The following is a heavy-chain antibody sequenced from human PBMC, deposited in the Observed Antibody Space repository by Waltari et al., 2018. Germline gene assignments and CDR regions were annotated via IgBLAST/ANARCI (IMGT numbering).Heavy chain of an antibody. J-gene: IGHJ5*02. V-gene: IGHV4-30-4*08. CDR1: GGSISSGDYY. D-gene: IGHD2-15*01. Sequence: QVQLQESGPGLVKPSQTLSLTCTVSGGSISSGDYYWSWIRQPPGKGLEWIGYIYYSGSPYSNPSLKSRVTISVDTSKNQFSLKLSSVTAADTAVYYCARGYCSGGSCYSEVWFDPWGQGTLVTVSS. CDR2: IYYSGSP. CDR3: ARGYCSGGSCYSEVWFDP.